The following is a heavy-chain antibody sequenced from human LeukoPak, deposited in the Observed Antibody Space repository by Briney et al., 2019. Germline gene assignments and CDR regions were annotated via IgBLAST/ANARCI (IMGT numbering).Heavy chain of an antibody. CDR3: AKGRRGYSYGYNDFDY. Sequence: GGSMRLSCAASGFTFSSYAMSWVRQAPGKGLEWVSAISGSGGSTYYADSVKGRFTISRDNSKNTLYLQMNSLRAEDTAVYYCAKGRRGYSYGYNDFDYWGQGTLVTVSS. D-gene: IGHD5-18*01. V-gene: IGHV3-23*01. J-gene: IGHJ4*02. CDR2: ISGSGGST. CDR1: GFTFSSYA.